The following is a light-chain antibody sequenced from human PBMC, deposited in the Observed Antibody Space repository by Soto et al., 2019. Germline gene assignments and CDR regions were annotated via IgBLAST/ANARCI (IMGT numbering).Light chain of an antibody. CDR2: AAS. CDR1: QSIRSY. CDR3: QQSYSTPPYT. Sequence: DIQMTQSPSSLSASVGDRVTITCRASQSIRSYLNWYHQKPGKAPKLLIYAASSLQSGVPSRFSVSRSGSDFNLTISSLQPEYFPTYYCQQSYSTPPYTFGQGTKVEIK. V-gene: IGKV1-39*01. J-gene: IGKJ2*01.